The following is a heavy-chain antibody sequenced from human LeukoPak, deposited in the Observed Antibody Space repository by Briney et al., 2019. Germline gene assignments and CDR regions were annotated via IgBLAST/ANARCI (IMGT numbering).Heavy chain of an antibody. J-gene: IGHJ4*02. V-gene: IGHV4-39*01. D-gene: IGHD1-26*01. CDR2: IYYSGST. Sequence: KPSETLSLTCTVSGGSISSSSYYWGWIRQPPGKGLEWIESIYYSGSTYYNPSLKSRVTISVDTSKNQFSLKLSSVTAADPAVYFWARGGLGATLGYWGQGTLVTVSS. CDR3: ARGGLGATLGY. CDR1: GGSISSSSYY.